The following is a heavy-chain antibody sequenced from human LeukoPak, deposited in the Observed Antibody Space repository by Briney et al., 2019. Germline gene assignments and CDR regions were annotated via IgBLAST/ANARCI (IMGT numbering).Heavy chain of an antibody. J-gene: IGHJ4*02. V-gene: IGHV1-2*02. Sequence: ASVKVSCKTSGYTFTGYYIHWVRQAPGQGLEWMGWMNPNSGVTNYAQKLQGRVTLTTDTSTSTAYMDLRSLRSDDTAVYYCARGIYFDYWGQGTLVTVSS. CDR3: ARGIYFDY. CDR1: GYTFTGYY. CDR2: MNPNSGVT.